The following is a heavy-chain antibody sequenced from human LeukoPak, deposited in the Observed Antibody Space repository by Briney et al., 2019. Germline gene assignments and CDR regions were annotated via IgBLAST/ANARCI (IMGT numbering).Heavy chain of an antibody. D-gene: IGHD4-17*01. J-gene: IGHJ4*02. CDR3: AKDSFNGDYWDY. V-gene: IGHV3-23*01. CDR2: ITGSGGDT. CDR1: GFTFKNYA. Sequence: GGSLRLSCAASGFTFKNYAMSWVRQTPGKGLEWVSAITGSGGDTYHADSVKGRFTISRDNSKNTLYLQMNSLTVEDSAVYYCAKDSFNGDYWDYWGQGTLVTVSS.